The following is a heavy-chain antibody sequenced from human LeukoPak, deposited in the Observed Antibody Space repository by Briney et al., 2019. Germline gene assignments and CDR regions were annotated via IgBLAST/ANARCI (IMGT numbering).Heavy chain of an antibody. D-gene: IGHD3-3*01. J-gene: IGHJ4*02. CDR3: ARDGVVTMELDS. Sequence: PSETLSLTCTVSGASTSSGLYYWNWFRQPAGKGLEWIGRIYSSGSTNYNPSLKSRVTISVDTSKNQFSLRLTSVTAADTAVYYCARDGVVTMELDSWGQGTLVTVSS. V-gene: IGHV4-61*02. CDR1: GASTSSGLYY. CDR2: IYSSGST.